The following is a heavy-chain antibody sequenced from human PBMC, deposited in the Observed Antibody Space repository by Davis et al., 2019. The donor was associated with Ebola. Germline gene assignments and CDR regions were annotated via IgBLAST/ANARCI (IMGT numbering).Heavy chain of an antibody. Sequence: SVKVSCKASGGTFSSYAISWVRQAPGQGLEWMGGIIPIFGTANYAQKFQGRVTITADESTSTAYMELRSLRSDDTAVYYCARDRAIVATTDYYYYYGMDVWGQGTTVTVSS. D-gene: IGHD5-12*01. CDR1: GGTFSSYA. CDR3: ARDRAIVATTDYYYYYGMDV. CDR2: IIPIFGTA. J-gene: IGHJ6*02. V-gene: IGHV1-69*13.